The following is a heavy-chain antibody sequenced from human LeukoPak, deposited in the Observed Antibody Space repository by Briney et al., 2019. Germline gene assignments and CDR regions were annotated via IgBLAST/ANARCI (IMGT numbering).Heavy chain of an antibody. CDR1: GGTFSSYA. D-gene: IGHD5-12*01. J-gene: IGHJ4*02. CDR3: ARGVRGYSGYDFGY. CDR2: IIPIFGTA. Sequence: ASVKVSCKASGGTFSSYAISWVRQAPGQGLEWMGGIIPIFGTANYAQKFQGRVTITADKSTSTAYMELSSLRSEDTAVYYCARGVRGYSGYDFGYWGQGTLVTVSS. V-gene: IGHV1-69*06.